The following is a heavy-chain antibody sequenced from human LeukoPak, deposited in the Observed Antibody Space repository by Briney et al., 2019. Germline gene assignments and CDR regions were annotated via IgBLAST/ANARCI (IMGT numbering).Heavy chain of an antibody. V-gene: IGHV4-59*01. CDR3: ARVGSGGAWFDF. CDR1: SGSLTGYY. J-gene: IGHJ4*02. CDR2: VYATGTT. Sequence: PSETLTLTCTVSSGSLTGYYWSWIRQPPGKGLEWIAYVYATGTTNYNPSLKTRPTISMDTSKNQLSLTLTSVTAADTAVYYCARVGSGGAWFDFWGQGTLVSVSS. D-gene: IGHD6-19*01.